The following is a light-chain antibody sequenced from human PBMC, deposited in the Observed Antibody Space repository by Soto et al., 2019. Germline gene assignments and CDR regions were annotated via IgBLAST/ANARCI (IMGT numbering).Light chain of an antibody. CDR2: EVS. J-gene: IGLJ1*01. CDR1: SSDVGAYNY. V-gene: IGLV2-14*01. CDR3: SSYTTSNSLSYI. Sequence: QSALTQPASVSGSPGQSITISCTGTSSDVGAYNYVSWYQHHPGKAPKLLIHEVSNRPSGVSNRFSGSKSGDTASLTISGLQAEDEADYYCSSYTTSNSLSYILGTGTKVHRP.